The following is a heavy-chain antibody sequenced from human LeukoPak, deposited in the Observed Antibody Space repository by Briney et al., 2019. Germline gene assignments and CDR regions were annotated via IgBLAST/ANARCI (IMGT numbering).Heavy chain of an antibody. Sequence: GGSLRLSCAASGFTVSSNYMSWVRQAPGKGLEWVSVIYSGGSTYYADSVKGRFTISRDNPKNTLYLQMNSLGAEDTAVYYCARGSSYGGNSDYWGQGTLVTVSS. CDR1: GFTVSSNY. CDR2: IYSGGST. D-gene: IGHD4-23*01. CDR3: ARGSSYGGNSDY. J-gene: IGHJ4*02. V-gene: IGHV3-53*01.